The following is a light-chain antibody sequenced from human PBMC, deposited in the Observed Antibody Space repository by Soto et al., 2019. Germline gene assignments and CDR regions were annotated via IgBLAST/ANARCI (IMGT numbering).Light chain of an antibody. Sequence: QSALTQPASVSGSPGQSITISCTGTSSDVGTYNYVSWYQQHAGKVPKLMIYDVSNRPSGVSDRFSGSKSGNTASLTISGLQAEDEADYYCTSYTSSSTLVFGGGTQLTAL. J-gene: IGLJ2*01. CDR2: DVS. CDR1: SSDVGTYNY. V-gene: IGLV2-14*01. CDR3: TSYTSSSTLV.